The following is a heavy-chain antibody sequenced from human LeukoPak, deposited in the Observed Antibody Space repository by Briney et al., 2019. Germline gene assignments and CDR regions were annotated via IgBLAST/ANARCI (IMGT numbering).Heavy chain of an antibody. J-gene: IGHJ4*02. CDR3: AKDPTISYYYDSSGYEGNYFDY. V-gene: IGHV3-30*02. Sequence: GGSLRLSCAASGFTFSSYGMHWVRQAPGKGLEWVAFIRYDGSNKYYADSVKGRFTISRDNSKNTLYLQMYSLRAEDTAVYYCAKDPTISYYYDSSGYEGNYFDYWGQGTLVTVSS. D-gene: IGHD3-22*01. CDR2: IRYDGSNK. CDR1: GFTFSSYG.